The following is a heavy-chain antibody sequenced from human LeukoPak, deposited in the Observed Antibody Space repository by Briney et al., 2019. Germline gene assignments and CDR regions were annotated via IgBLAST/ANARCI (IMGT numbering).Heavy chain of an antibody. Sequence: PSETLSLTCTVSGGSISSYYWSWIRQPAGKGLEWIGRIYTSGSTNYNPSLKSRVTMSVDTSKNQFSLKLSSVTAADTAVYYCARVRRTGRGCSSGWTDYYYYGMDVWGQGTTVTVSS. CDR2: IYTSGST. CDR3: ARVRRTGRGCSSGWTDYYYYGMDV. CDR1: GGSISSYY. V-gene: IGHV4-4*07. D-gene: IGHD6-19*01. J-gene: IGHJ6*02.